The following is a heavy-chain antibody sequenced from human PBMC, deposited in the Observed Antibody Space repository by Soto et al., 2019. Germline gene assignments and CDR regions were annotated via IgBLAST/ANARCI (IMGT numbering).Heavy chain of an antibody. V-gene: IGHV3-53*01. CDR1: GFTFSSND. CDR2: IYSGGST. J-gene: IGHJ3*01. Sequence: EVQLVESGGGLIQPGGSLRLSCAASGFTFSSNDMNWVRQAPGKGLEWVSLIYSGGSTYCADSVKGRFTISRDNSKSTLYLQMSGLRAEDTAVYYCATRPLLPGAPWGQGTMVTVSS. CDR3: ATRPLLPGAP. D-gene: IGHD3-22*01.